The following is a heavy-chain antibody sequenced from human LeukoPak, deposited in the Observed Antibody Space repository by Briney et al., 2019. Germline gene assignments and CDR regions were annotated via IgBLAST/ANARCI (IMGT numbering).Heavy chain of an antibody. CDR2: INPDSGGT. V-gene: IGHV1-2*02. CDR3: ARREATMVRGVMANYYYYYMDV. D-gene: IGHD3-10*01. Sequence: GASVKVSCKASGYTFTGCYMHWVRQAPGQGLEWMGWINPDSGGTNYAQKFQGRVTMTRDTSISTAYMELSRLRSDDTAVYYCARREATMVRGVMANYYYYYMDVWGKGTTVTVSS. J-gene: IGHJ6*03. CDR1: GYTFTGCY.